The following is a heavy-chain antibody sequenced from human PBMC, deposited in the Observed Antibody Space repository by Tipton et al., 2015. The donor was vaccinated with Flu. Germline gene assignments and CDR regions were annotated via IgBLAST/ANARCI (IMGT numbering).Heavy chain of an antibody. CDR2: LTGSGGNT. CDR1: GFTFSSYG. CDR3: GKDQKGGSSLIVH. D-gene: IGHD1-26*01. V-gene: IGHV3-23*01. J-gene: IGHJ4*02. Sequence: SGFTFSSYGMSWVRQAPGKGLEWVAGLTGSGGNTFYADSVKGRFTISRDNSKNTLYLQMDSLKAEDTAIYYCGKDQKGGSSLIVHWGQGTPVTVSS.